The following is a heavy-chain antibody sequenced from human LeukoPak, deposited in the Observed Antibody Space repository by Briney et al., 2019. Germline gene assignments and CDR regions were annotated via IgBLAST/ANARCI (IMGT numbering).Heavy chain of an antibody. D-gene: IGHD3-16*01. CDR1: GDSITTNSYW. CDR2: IYPSGNS. V-gene: IGHV4-39*01. Sequence: KTSETLSLTCSISGDSITTNSYWWGWIRQSPGKGLEWIGSIYPSGNSYYNPALKTRATISPDTSKNQYSLRLTSVTPADPAIYYCARRGIWDLQIGNWFDPWGQEILVIVSS. CDR3: ARRGIWDLQIGNWFDP. J-gene: IGHJ5*02.